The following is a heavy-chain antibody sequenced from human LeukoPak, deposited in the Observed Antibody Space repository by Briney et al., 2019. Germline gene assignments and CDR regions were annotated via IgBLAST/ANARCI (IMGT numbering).Heavy chain of an antibody. V-gene: IGHV3-30*18. Sequence: GGSLRLSWAASGFIFGNYGMHFVRQAPGKGLEWVAVISYDGSNGYYADSVKGRFTISRDNSKNTLYLQMNSLRAEDTAVYYCANDIVLVTAAYWGQGTLVTVSS. J-gene: IGHJ4*02. CDR2: ISYDGSNG. CDR1: GFIFGNYG. D-gene: IGHD2-21*02. CDR3: ANDIVLVTAAY.